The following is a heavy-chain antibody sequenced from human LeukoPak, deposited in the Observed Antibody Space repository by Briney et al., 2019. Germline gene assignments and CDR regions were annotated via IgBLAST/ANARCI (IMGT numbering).Heavy chain of an antibody. V-gene: IGHV1-46*01. CDR1: GYTFTSYY. CDR3: ARGGDFWSGSQDAFDI. CDR2: INPSGGST. Sequence: ASVKVSCKASGYTFTSYYMHWVRQAPGQGLEWMGIINPSGGSTSYAQKFQGRVTMTRDTSTSTVYMELSSLRSEDTAVYYCARGGDFWSGSQDAFDIWGQGTKVTVSS. D-gene: IGHD3-3*01. J-gene: IGHJ3*02.